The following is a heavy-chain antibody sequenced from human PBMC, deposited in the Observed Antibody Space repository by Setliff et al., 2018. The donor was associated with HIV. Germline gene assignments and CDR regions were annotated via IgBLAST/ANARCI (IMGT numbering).Heavy chain of an antibody. V-gene: IGHV1-46*01. CDR2: INPSGGST. CDR1: GYTFSSYY. D-gene: IGHD3-10*01. CDR3: AREEIQLWLLGPFDP. J-gene: IGHJ5*02. Sequence: ASVKVSCKASGYTFSSYYMHWVRQAPGQGLEWMGIINPSGGSTSYAQKFQGRVTMTRDTSTSTVYMELSSLRSEDTAVYYCAREEIQLWLLGPFDPWGQGTLVTVSS.